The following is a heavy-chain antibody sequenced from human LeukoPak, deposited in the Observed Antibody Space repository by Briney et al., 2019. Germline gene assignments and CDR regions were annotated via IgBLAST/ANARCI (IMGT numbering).Heavy chain of an antibody. CDR2: INPNRGGT. CDR1: GDPFTGYY. Sequence: ASVKVSCKASGDPFTGYYRHWVRQAPGQGLEWMGRINPNRGGTNYAQKFQGRANMTTDPTSKTAYMELSWMRSDATALYYCTGHATDWSGSFCHRRPGDYWGQGTPVTVSS. CDR3: TGHATDWSGSFCHRRPGDY. V-gene: IGHV1-2*06. D-gene: IGHD3-3*01. J-gene: IGHJ4*02.